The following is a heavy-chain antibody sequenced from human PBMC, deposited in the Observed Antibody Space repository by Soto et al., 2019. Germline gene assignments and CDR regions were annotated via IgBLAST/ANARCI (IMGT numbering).Heavy chain of an antibody. Sequence: SGPTLVNPTQTLTLTCTFSGFSLSTSGMCVSWIRQPPGKALEWLALIDWDDDKYYSTSLKTRLTISKDTSKNQVVLTMTNMDPVDTATYYCARIAARRSTHYYYGMDVWGQGTTVTVS. D-gene: IGHD6-6*01. CDR3: ARIAARRSTHYYYGMDV. V-gene: IGHV2-70*01. CDR1: GFSLSTSGMC. CDR2: IDWDDDK. J-gene: IGHJ6*02.